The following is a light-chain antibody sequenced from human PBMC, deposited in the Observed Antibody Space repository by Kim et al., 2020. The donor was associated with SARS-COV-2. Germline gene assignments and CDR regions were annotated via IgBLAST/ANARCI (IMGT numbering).Light chain of an antibody. CDR1: QSVSANY. J-gene: IGKJ2*01. CDR2: GAS. Sequence: SLSTGEGATLSCRASQSVSANYLAWYQQKPGQAPRLLIYGASSRNAGVPERFSASGSGTDFTLTISRVEPEDFAVYYCNQYASSRSFGQGTKLEI. V-gene: IGKV3-20*01. CDR3: NQYASSRS.